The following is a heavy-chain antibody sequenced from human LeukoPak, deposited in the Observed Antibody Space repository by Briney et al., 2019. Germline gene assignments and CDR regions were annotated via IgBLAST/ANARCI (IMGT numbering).Heavy chain of an antibody. CDR1: GFTFSSNV. Sequence: GGSLRLSCAASGFTFSSNVMIWVRQAPGKGLEWVSSIPASGGSTYYADSVKGRFTISRDNAKNTMYLQMNSLRAEDTAVYYCTREATSFDIWGQGTMVTVSS. V-gene: IGHV3-23*01. CDR2: IPASGGST. J-gene: IGHJ3*02. CDR3: TREATSFDI.